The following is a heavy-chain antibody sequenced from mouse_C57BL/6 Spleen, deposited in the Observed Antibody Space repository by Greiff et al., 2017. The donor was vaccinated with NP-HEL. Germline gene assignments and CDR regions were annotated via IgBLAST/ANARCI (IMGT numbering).Heavy chain of an antibody. CDR1: GYSFTGYS. CDR2: INPSTGGT. J-gene: IGHJ2*01. Sequence: VQLQQSGPELVTPGASVTISCQASGYSFTGYSMNWVKQSPEKSLEWIGEINPSTGGTPYNQKFKAKATLPVDQSSSTAYMQLKSLTSEDSAVYYCARSLYDYDSVFDYWGQGTTLTVSS. D-gene: IGHD2-4*01. V-gene: IGHV1-42*01. CDR3: ARSLYDYDSVFDY.